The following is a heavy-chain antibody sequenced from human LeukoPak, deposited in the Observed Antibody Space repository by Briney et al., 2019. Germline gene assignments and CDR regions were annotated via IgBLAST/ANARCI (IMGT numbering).Heavy chain of an antibody. CDR1: GGSFSGYY. Sequence: SETLSLTCAVYGGSFSGYYWSWIRQPPGKGLEWIGEINHSGSTNYNPSLKSRVTISVDTSKNQLSLKLSSVTAADTAVYYCARAVAVAGRGDNFDYWGQGTLVTVSS. J-gene: IGHJ4*02. CDR2: INHSGST. D-gene: IGHD6-19*01. CDR3: ARAVAVAGRGDNFDY. V-gene: IGHV4-34*01.